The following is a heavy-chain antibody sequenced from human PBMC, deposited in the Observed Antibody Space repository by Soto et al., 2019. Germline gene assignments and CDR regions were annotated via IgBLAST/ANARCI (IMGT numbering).Heavy chain of an antibody. CDR3: AKGWDFWSGTDAFDI. V-gene: IGHV3-23*01. D-gene: IGHD3-3*01. CDR2: ISGSGGST. J-gene: IGHJ3*02. CDR1: GFNFSSYC. Sequence: EVQLLESGGGLVQPGGSLGISCAGSGFNFSSYCMKWVRQAPGKGLEWVSAISGSGGSTYFADSVKGRFTISRDNSKNTLYLQMNSLRAEDTAVYYCAKGWDFWSGTDAFDIWGQGTMVTVSS.